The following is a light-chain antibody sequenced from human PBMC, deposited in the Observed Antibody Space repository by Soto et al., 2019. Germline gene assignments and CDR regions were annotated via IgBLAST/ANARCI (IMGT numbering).Light chain of an antibody. J-gene: IGLJ2*01. Sequence: QSALTQPASVSGSPGQSITISCTGTSSYVGSYNLVSWYQQHPGKAPKLMIYEDTERPSGVSNRFSGSKSGNTASLTISGLQAEDEADYYCSSYAGSTTYVVFGGGTKLTVL. CDR3: SSYAGSTTYVV. CDR1: SSYVGSYNL. CDR2: EDT. V-gene: IGLV2-23*01.